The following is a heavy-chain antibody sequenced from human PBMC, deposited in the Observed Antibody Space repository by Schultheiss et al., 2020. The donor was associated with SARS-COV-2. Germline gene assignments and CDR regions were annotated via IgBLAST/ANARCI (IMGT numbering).Heavy chain of an antibody. Sequence: GGSLRLSCAASGFTFSSYGMHWVRQAPGKGLEWVAVISYDGSNKYYADSVKGRFTISRDNAKNSLYLQMDSLTAEDTAVYYCAAEDYSSGYYGQHWGQGTLVTVSS. V-gene: IGHV3-30*03. CDR1: GFTFSSYG. J-gene: IGHJ1*01. D-gene: IGHD3-22*01. CDR2: ISYDGSNK. CDR3: AAEDYSSGYYGQH.